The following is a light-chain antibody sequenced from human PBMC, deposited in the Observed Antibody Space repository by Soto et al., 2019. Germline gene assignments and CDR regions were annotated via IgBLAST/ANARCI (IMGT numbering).Light chain of an antibody. CDR1: SSDVGAYNY. J-gene: IGLJ1*01. CDR3: CSYADNYSYV. Sequence: QSALTQPRSVSGSPGQSFTISCTGTSSDVGAYNYVSWYQRHPGKAPKLMTYDVSKRPSGVPDRFSGSKSGSTASLTISGLQAEDEADYYCCSYADNYSYVFGTGTKV. CDR2: DVS. V-gene: IGLV2-11*01.